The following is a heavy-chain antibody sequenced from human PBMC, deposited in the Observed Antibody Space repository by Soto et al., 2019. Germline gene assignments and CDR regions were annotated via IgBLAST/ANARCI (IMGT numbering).Heavy chain of an antibody. Sequence: SETLSLTCAVYGGSFSGYYWSWIRQPPGKGLEWIGEINHSGSTNYNPSLKSRVTISVDTSKNQFSLKLSSVTAADTAVYYCARVYQLLWAPYYMDVWGKGTTVTVSS. CDR2: INHSGST. D-gene: IGHD2-2*01. CDR3: ARVYQLLWAPYYMDV. CDR1: GGSFSGYY. V-gene: IGHV4-34*01. J-gene: IGHJ6*03.